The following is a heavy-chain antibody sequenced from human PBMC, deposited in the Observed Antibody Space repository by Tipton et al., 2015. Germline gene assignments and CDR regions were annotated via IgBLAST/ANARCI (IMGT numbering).Heavy chain of an antibody. CDR2: ISVNSGNT. Sequence: GPEVKKPGASVRVSCKASGYIFTSHGISWVRQAPGQGLEWMGWISVNSGNTDYAQNFQGRVTMSTDTSTSTAYMELRSLRSDDTAVYYCASGYSSGYYYYYAMDVWGQGTTVTVSS. J-gene: IGHJ6*02. CDR1: GYIFTSHG. D-gene: IGHD6-19*01. CDR3: ASGYSSGYYYYYAMDV. V-gene: IGHV1-18*01.